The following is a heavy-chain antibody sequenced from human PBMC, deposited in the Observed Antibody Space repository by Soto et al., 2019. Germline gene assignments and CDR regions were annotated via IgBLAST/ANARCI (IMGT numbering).Heavy chain of an antibody. Sequence: GGSLRLSCAASGFTFSSYAMHWVRQAPGKGLEWVAVISYDGSNKYYADSVKGRFTISRDNSKNTLYLQMNSLRAEDTAVYYCARISSSGYFDLWGRGTLVTVSS. D-gene: IGHD6-6*01. J-gene: IGHJ2*01. V-gene: IGHV3-30-3*01. CDR2: ISYDGSNK. CDR1: GFTFSSYA. CDR3: ARISSSGYFDL.